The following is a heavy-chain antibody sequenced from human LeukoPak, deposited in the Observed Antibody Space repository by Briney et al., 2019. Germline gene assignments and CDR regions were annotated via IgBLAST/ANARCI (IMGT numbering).Heavy chain of an antibody. CDR1: GGSISSGGYH. Sequence: SQTLSLTCTVSGGSISSGGYHWSWIRQHPGKGLEWIGYIYYSGTTSYNPSLKSRVTISVDTSKNQFSLKLSSVTAADTAVYYCARSIVPGTRKIDYWGQGTLVTVSS. CDR2: IYYSGTT. CDR3: ARSIVPGTRKIDY. D-gene: IGHD6-19*01. V-gene: IGHV4-31*03. J-gene: IGHJ4*02.